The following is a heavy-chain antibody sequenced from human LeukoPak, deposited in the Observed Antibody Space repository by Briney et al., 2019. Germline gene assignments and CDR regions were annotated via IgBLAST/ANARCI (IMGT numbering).Heavy chain of an antibody. CDR1: GGTFSSYA. D-gene: IGHD1-26*01. Sequence: SVKVSCKASGGTFSSYAISWVRQAPGQGLEWMGGIIPTFGTANYAQKFQGRVTITADKSTSTAYMELSSLRSGDTAVYHCARWENYYMDVWGKGTTVTVSS. CDR3: ARWENYYMDV. CDR2: IIPTFGTA. J-gene: IGHJ6*03. V-gene: IGHV1-69*06.